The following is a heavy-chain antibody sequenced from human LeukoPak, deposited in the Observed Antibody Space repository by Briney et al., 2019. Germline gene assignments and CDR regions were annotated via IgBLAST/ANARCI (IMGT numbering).Heavy chain of an antibody. V-gene: IGHV4-39*01. CDR2: IYYSGST. Sequence: PSETLSLTCSVSGGSIASSSYYWGWIRQPPGKGLEWIGSIYYSGSTYYNPSLKSRVTISVDTSKNQFSLKLSSVTAADTAVYYCARHESTVTTLDDWGEGTLVTVSS. CDR3: ARHESTVTTLDD. D-gene: IGHD4-17*01. CDR1: GGSIASSSYY. J-gene: IGHJ4*02.